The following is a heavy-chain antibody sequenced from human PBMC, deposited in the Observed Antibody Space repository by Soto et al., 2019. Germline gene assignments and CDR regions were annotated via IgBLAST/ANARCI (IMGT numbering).Heavy chain of an antibody. CDR2: IIPILGIA. CDR3: ARDRDGGNSVMDAFDI. CDR1: GGTFSSYT. V-gene: IGHV1-69*08. Sequence: QVQLVQSGAEVKKPGSSVKVSCKASGGTFSSYTISWVRQAPGQGLEWMGRIIPILGIANYAQKFQGRVTITADKSTSTAYMELSSLRSEDTAVYYCARDRDGGNSVMDAFDIWGQGTMVTVSS. D-gene: IGHD2-21*02. J-gene: IGHJ3*02.